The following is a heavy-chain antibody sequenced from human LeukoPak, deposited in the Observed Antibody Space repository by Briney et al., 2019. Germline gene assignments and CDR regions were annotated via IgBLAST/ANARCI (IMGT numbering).Heavy chain of an antibody. CDR1: GFTFSSYG. CDR3: AKETTFAVGPTNWFDP. D-gene: IGHD3-3*01. J-gene: IGHJ5*02. CDR2: ISGSGGTT. Sequence: QAGGSLRLSCAASGFTFSSYGMHWVRQAPGKGLEWVSTISGSGGTTYYSGSVKGRFTISRDNSKSTLYLQMNSLGAEDTAIYYCAKETTFAVGPTNWFDPWGQGTLVTVSS. V-gene: IGHV3-23*01.